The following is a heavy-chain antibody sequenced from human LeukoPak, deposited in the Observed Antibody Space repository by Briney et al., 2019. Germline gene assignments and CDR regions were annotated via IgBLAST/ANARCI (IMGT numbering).Heavy chain of an antibody. CDR2: IYYSGST. CDR3: ARDYYDSSGYDAFDI. D-gene: IGHD3-22*01. CDR1: GGSISSYY. J-gene: IGHJ3*02. Sequence: PSETLSLTCTVSGGSISSYYWSWIRQPPGKGLEWIGYIYYSGSTNYNPSLKSRVTISVDTSKNQFSLKLSSVIAADTAVYYCARDYYDSSGYDAFDIWGQGTMVTVSS. V-gene: IGHV4-59*01.